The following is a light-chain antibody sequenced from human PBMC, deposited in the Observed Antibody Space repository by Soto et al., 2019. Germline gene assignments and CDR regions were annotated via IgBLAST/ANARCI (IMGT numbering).Light chain of an antibody. CDR1: QSISSY. Sequence: TQSPSSLSACVGDRVTITCRASQSISSYLNWYQQKPGQAPRLLIYDASYRVTGIPVRFSGSGSGTDFTLTISRLEPEDFAVYYCQQYGNSPSTFGQGTKVDI. V-gene: IGKV3-11*01. J-gene: IGKJ1*01. CDR2: DAS. CDR3: QQYGNSPST.